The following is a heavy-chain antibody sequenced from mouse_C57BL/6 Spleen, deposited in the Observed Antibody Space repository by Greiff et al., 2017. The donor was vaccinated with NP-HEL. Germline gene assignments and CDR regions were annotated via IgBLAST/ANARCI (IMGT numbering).Heavy chain of an antibody. V-gene: IGHV6-3*01. CDR1: GFTFSNYW. CDR2: IRLKSDNYAT. D-gene: IGHD4-1*01. CDR3: TELTGTTWFAY. J-gene: IGHJ3*01. Sequence: LQQSGGGLVQPGGSMKLSCVASGFTFSNYWMNWVRQSPEKGLEWVAQIRLKSDNYATHYAESVKGRFTISRDDSKSSVYLQMNNLRAEDTGIYYCTELTGTTWFAYWGQGTLVTVSA.